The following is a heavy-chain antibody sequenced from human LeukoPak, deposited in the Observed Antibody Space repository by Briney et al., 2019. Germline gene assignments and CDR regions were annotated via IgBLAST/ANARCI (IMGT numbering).Heavy chain of an antibody. V-gene: IGHV3-74*01. Sequence: GGSLRLSCAASGFTFSSYWMHWVRQAPGKGLVWASRINSDGSSTSYADSVKGRFTISRDNAKNTLYLQMNSLRAEDTAVYYCARDQDSGWPANWFDPWGQGTLVTVSS. CDR3: ARDQDSGWPANWFDP. J-gene: IGHJ5*02. CDR2: INSDGSST. CDR1: GFTFSSYW. D-gene: IGHD6-19*01.